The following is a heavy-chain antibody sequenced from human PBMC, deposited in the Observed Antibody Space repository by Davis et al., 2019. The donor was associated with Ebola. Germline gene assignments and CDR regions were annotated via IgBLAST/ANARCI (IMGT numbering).Heavy chain of an antibody. V-gene: IGHV4-61*01. CDR2: IYYSGST. Sequence: SETLSLTCTVSGGSVSSGSYYWSWIRQPPGKGLEWIGYIYYSGSTNYNPSLKSRVTISVDTSKNQFSLKLSSVTAADTAVYYCARDVHWRWLHMGPGYYYGMDVWGQGTTVTVSS. J-gene: IGHJ6*02. D-gene: IGHD5-24*01. CDR3: ARDVHWRWLHMGPGYYYGMDV. CDR1: GGSVSSGSYY.